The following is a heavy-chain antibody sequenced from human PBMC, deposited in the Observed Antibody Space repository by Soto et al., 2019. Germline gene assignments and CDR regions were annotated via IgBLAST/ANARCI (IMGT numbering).Heavy chain of an antibody. CDR2: IYYSGST. V-gene: IGHV4-59*01. CDR1: GGSISSYY. Sequence: PSETLSLTCTVSGGSISSYYWSWIRQPPGKGLEWIGYIYYSGSTNYNPSLKSRDTISVDTSKNQISMKLSSVTAADTAVYYCARDQGENFDYWGQGTLVTVSS. CDR3: ARDQGENFDY. J-gene: IGHJ4*02.